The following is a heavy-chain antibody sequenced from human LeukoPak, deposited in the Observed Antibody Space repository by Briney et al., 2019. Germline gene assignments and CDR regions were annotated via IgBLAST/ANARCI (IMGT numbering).Heavy chain of an antibody. J-gene: IGHJ6*03. Sequence: SETLSLTCTVSGGSISSYYWSWIRQPPGKGLEWIGYIYYSGSTNYNPSLKSRVTISVDTSKNQFSLKLSSVTAADTAVYYCASFYCSGGSCYQYFSYYYMDVWGKGTTVTISS. CDR1: GGSISSYY. CDR3: ASFYCSGGSCYQYFSYYYMDV. V-gene: IGHV4-59*08. D-gene: IGHD2-15*01. CDR2: IYYSGST.